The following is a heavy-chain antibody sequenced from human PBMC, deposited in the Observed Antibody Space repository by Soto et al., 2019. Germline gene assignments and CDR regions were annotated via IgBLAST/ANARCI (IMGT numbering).Heavy chain of an antibody. J-gene: IGHJ4*02. CDR1: GFTISTYS. Sequence: EVHLVESGGGLVQPGGSLRLSCSASGFTISTYSMNWVRRAPGKGLEWISYIRSNDRTIYYADSVEGRFTISSDNAKNSLYLQMNSLGAEDTAVYYCARDSAFSFDYWGQGALVTVSS. CDR3: ARDSAFSFDY. CDR2: IRSNDRTI. V-gene: IGHV3-48*01.